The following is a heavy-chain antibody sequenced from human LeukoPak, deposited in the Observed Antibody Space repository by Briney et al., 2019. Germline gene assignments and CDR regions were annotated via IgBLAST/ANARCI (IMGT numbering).Heavy chain of an antibody. D-gene: IGHD3-3*01. Sequence: SETLSLTCAVYGGSFSGYYWSWIRQPPGKGLKWIGEINNSGSTNYNPSLKSRVTISVDTSKNQFSLKLSSVTAADTAVYYCASRPHLRITIFGVVIPYYFDYWGQGTLVTVSS. CDR3: ASRPHLRITIFGVVIPYYFDY. CDR2: INNSGST. V-gene: IGHV4-34*01. CDR1: GGSFSGYY. J-gene: IGHJ4*02.